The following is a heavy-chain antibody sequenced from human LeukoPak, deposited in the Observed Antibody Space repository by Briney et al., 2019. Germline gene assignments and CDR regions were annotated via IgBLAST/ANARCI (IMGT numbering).Heavy chain of an antibody. V-gene: IGHV1-69*05. CDR1: GGTFSSYA. J-gene: IGHJ6*03. CDR2: IIPIFGTA. CDR3: ASGYCSGGSCPYYYYYYYMDV. Sequence: SVKVSCKASGGTFSSYAITWVRQAPGQGLEWMGRIIPIFGTANYAQKFQGRVTMTRDTSTSTVYMELSSLRSEDTAVYYCASGYCSGGSCPYYYYYYYMDVWGKGTTVTVSS. D-gene: IGHD2-15*01.